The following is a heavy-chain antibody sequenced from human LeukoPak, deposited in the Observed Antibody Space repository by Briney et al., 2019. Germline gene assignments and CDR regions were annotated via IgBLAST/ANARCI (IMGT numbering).Heavy chain of an antibody. J-gene: IGHJ6*04. D-gene: IGHD3-10*01. CDR2: ISGSGGST. CDR3: AKYGSGSYYDANYYYYYGMDV. Sequence: PGGSLRLSCAASGFTFSSYGMNWVRQAPGKGLTWDSPISGSGGSTYYADSVKGRFTISRDNSKNTLHLQMNSLRAEDTGVYYCAKYGSGSYYDANYYYYYGMDVWGKGTTVTVSS. CDR1: GFTFSSYG. V-gene: IGHV3-23*01.